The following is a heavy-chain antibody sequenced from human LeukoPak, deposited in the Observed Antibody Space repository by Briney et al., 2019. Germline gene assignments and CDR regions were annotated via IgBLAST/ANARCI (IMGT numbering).Heavy chain of an antibody. Sequence: GGSLRLPCAASGFTFSSFAMSWVRQAPGKGLDWVSSISGSGAGTYYADSVKGRFTISRDNSKNTLYLQMNSLRAEDTAVYYCAKSIAVAFYSWGQGTLVTVSS. CDR1: GFTFSSFA. D-gene: IGHD6-19*01. V-gene: IGHV3-23*01. CDR3: AKSIAVAFYS. CDR2: ISGSGAGT. J-gene: IGHJ4*02.